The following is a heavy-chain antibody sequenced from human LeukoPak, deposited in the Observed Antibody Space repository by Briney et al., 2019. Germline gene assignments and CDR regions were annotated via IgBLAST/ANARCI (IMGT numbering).Heavy chain of an antibody. J-gene: IGHJ4*02. V-gene: IGHV5-51*01. CDR1: GYSFTTYW. CDR3: ARRLTAEV. CDR2: INPGGSHI. Sequence: GESLKISCKGSGYSFTTYWIVWVRQMPGKGLEYMGIINPGGSHIFYSPSFQGQVTISVDRSISTAYLQWNSLRASDTAIYYCARRLTAEVWGQGTLVTVSS. D-gene: IGHD7-27*01.